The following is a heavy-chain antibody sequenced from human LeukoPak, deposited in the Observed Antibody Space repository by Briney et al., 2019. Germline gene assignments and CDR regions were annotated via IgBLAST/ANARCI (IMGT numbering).Heavy chain of an antibody. Sequence: PGGSLRLSCAASGFTFSSYAVSWVRQAPGKGLERVSAISARGDSTYYADSVEGRFTISRDNSKNTLYLQMNSLRAEDTALYYCARGAYGDYDYWGQGTLVTVSS. CDR1: GFTFSSYA. CDR3: ARGAYGDYDY. V-gene: IGHV3-23*01. J-gene: IGHJ4*02. D-gene: IGHD4-17*01. CDR2: ISARGDST.